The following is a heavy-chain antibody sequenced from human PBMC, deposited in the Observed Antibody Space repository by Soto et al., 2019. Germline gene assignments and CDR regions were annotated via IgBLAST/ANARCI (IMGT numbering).Heavy chain of an antibody. CDR1: GASISSSNW. CDR2: IYHDGST. Sequence: QVQLQESGPGLVRPSGTLSLTCAVSGASISSSNWWSWVRHPPGKGLEWIGDIYHDGSTNRNPSLKSRATISGDKSKNQFSLRLTSVTAADTAVYYCARHYYYANHYYYAMDVWGQGTTVTVSS. CDR3: ARHYYYANHYYYAMDV. J-gene: IGHJ6*02. V-gene: IGHV4-4*02. D-gene: IGHD3-22*01.